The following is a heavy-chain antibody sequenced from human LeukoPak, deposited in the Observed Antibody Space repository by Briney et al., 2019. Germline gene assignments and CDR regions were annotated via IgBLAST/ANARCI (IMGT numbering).Heavy chain of an antibody. CDR2: IYYSGST. CDR3: ARGGAFGSGLFDP. D-gene: IGHD3-10*01. J-gene: IGHJ5*02. CDR1: GGSISSSSYY. V-gene: IGHV4-39*07. Sequence: PSETLSLTCTVSGGSISSSSYYWGWIRQPPGKGLEWIGNIYYSGSTYYNPSLKSRVTISLDTSKNQFSLKLSSVTAADTAVYYCARGGAFGSGLFDPWGQGTLVTVSS.